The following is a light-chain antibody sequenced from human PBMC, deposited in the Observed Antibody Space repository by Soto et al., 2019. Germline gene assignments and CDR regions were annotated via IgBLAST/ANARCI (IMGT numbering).Light chain of an antibody. V-gene: IGKV3-20*01. CDR2: GAS. Sequence: EIVLTQSPGTLSVSPGERVTLSCRASQSVGSSYLAWYQQRPGQAPRHLIFGASYRPTGIPDRFSGSGSGTDFTLTISRLEPEDFAVYNCQQYSSSPPEFTFGPGTKVDSK. CDR3: QQYSSSPPEFT. J-gene: IGKJ3*01. CDR1: QSVGSSY.